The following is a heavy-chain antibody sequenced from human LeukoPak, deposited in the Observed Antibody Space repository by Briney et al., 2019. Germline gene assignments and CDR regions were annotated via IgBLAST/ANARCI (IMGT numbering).Heavy chain of an antibody. Sequence: GGSLRLSCAASGFTFTTYSMNWVRQAPGKGLEWVSSITSSSASMYYADSVKGRFTISRDNAKNSLYLQMNSLRAEDTAVYYCARTYYDILTAYNPYFDYWGQGTLVTVSP. CDR3: ARTYYDILTAYNPYFDY. CDR1: GFTFTTYS. D-gene: IGHD3-9*01. J-gene: IGHJ4*02. CDR2: ITSSSASM. V-gene: IGHV3-21*01.